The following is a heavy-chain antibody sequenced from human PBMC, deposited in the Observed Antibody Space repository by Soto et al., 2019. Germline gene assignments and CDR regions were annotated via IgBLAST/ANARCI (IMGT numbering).Heavy chain of an antibody. CDR3: ARSIAAAGSTYYGMDG. CDR2: IYPGDSDT. CDR1: GYSFTTYW. V-gene: IGHV5-51*01. Sequence: GESLKISCKGSGYSFTTYWIGWVRQMPGKGLEWMGIIYPGDSDTRYSPSFQGQVTISADKSISTAYLQWSSLKASDTAMYYCARSIAAAGSTYYGMDGWGQGTTVTGSS. J-gene: IGHJ6*02. D-gene: IGHD6-13*01.